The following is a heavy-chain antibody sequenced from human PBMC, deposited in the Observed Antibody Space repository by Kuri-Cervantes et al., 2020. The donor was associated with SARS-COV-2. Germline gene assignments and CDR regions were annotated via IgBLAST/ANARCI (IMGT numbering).Heavy chain of an antibody. J-gene: IGHJ4*02. CDR1: GFTFSSYG. Sequence: GGSLRLSCAASGFTFSSYGMHWVRQAPGKGLEWVAVIWYDGSNKYYPDSVKGRFTISRDNSKNTLYLQMNSLRAEDTAVYYCARDRPEVVPLYYFNSWGQGTLVTVSS. CDR3: ARDRPEVVPLYYFNS. D-gene: IGHD3-22*01. V-gene: IGHV3-33*01. CDR2: IWYDGSNK.